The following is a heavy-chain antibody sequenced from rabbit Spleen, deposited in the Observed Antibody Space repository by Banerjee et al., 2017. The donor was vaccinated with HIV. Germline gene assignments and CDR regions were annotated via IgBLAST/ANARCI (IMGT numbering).Heavy chain of an antibody. CDR1: GFSFSDRDV. CDR2: INVYTGKP. J-gene: IGHJ4*01. Sequence: QEHLEESGGGLVKPEGSLTLTCKASGFSFSDRDVMCWVRQAPGKGLQWIACINVYTGKPVYATWAKGRFTISRTSSTTVTLQLNSLTAADTATYFCARGVYSDGRGMDLWGPGTLVTVS. CDR3: ARGVYSDGRGMDL. D-gene: IGHD6-1*01. V-gene: IGHV1S45*01.